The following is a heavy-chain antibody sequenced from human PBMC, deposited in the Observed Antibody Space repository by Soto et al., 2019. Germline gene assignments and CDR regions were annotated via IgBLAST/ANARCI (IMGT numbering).Heavy chain of an antibody. CDR2: ISAYNGNT. J-gene: IGHJ5*02. Sequence: AAVKVSCKASGYTFTSYCISWVRQAPGQGLEGLGWISAYNGNTRYAQKSLRRVTLTTATPASTIYMEKRNLRSDDKALYFCARSSGGVYGIIIGGNYWFGPWGQGTLVTVSS. V-gene: IGHV1-18*01. CDR3: ARSSGGVYGIIIGGNYWFGP. CDR1: GYTFTSYC. D-gene: IGHD3-10*01.